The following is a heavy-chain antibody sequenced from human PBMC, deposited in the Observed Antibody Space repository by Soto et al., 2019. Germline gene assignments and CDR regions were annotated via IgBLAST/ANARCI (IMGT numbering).Heavy chain of an antibody. D-gene: IGHD6-13*01. J-gene: IGHJ4*02. CDR3: ARDGAAAGTVGY. CDR1: GFTFSSYS. CDR2: ISSSSSYI. V-gene: IGHV3-21*01. Sequence: GGSLRLSCAAFGFTFSSYSMNWVRQAPGKGLEWVSSISSSSSYIYYADSVKGRFTISRDNAKNSLYLQMNSLRAEDTAVYYCARDGAAAGTVGYWGQGTLVTVSS.